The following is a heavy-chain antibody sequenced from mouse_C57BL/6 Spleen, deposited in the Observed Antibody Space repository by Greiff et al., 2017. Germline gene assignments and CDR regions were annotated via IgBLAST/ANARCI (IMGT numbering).Heavy chain of an antibody. CDR1: GYTFTSYW. D-gene: IGHD1-2*01. V-gene: IGHV1-55*01. J-gene: IGHJ2*01. Sequence: QVQLQQPGAELVKPGASVKMSCKASGYTFTSYWITWVKQRPGQGLEWIGDIYPGSGSTNYNGKFKSKATLTVDTSSSTAYMQLSSLTSEDSAVYYGARGGYYGTSGGYWGQGTTLTVSS. CDR2: IYPGSGST. CDR3: ARGGYYGTSGGY.